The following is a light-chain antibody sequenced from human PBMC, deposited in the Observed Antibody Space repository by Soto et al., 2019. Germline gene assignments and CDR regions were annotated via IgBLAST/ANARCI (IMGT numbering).Light chain of an antibody. J-gene: IGKJ4*01. CDR3: QQYNNWPPLT. V-gene: IGKV3-15*01. Sequence: EIVMTQSPATLSVSQGERATLSCRASQSVSSNLAWYQQKPGQAPRLLIYGASTRATGIPARFSGSGSGTEFTLTISSLQSEDFVVYYCQQYNNWPPLTFGGGTKVEIK. CDR1: QSVSSN. CDR2: GAS.